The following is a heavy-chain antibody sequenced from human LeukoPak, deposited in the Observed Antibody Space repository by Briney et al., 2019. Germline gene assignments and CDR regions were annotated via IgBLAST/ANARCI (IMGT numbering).Heavy chain of an antibody. J-gene: IGHJ4*02. D-gene: IGHD3-3*01. Sequence: PSETLSLTCAVYGGPFSGYYWSWIRQPPGKGLVWIGEINHSGTTNYNPSLKSRVTISVDTSKNQFSLNLSSVTAADTAVYYCARGPTTYYNFWSGPVFDYWGQGTLVTVSS. CDR1: GGPFSGYY. CDR3: ARGPTTYYNFWSGPVFDY. V-gene: IGHV4-34*01. CDR2: INHSGTT.